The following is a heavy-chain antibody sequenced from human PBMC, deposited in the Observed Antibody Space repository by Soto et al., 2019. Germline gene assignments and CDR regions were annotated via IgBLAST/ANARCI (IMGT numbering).Heavy chain of an antibody. D-gene: IGHD2-2*02. Sequence: PGGSLRLSCAASGFTFSSYEMNWVRQAPGKGLEWVSKISSSGSTIYFADSVKGRLTISRDNAKNSLYLQVNSLRAEDTAVFYCARGAYCSSTSCYMSGFDYWGQGTLVTVSS. CDR3: ARGAYCSSTSCYMSGFDY. V-gene: IGHV3-48*03. CDR2: ISSSGSTI. CDR1: GFTFSSYE. J-gene: IGHJ4*02.